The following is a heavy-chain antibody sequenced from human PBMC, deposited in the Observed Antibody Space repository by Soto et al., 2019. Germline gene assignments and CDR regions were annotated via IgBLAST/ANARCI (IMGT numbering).Heavy chain of an antibody. CDR2: INPNSGGT. J-gene: IGHJ4*02. V-gene: IGHV1-2*02. D-gene: IGHD6-13*01. Sequence: ASGKVSCKASGYTFTGYYMHWVRQAPGQGLEWMGWINPNSGGTNYAQKFQGRVTMTRDTSISTAYMELSRLRSDDTAVYYCATLAAAGPPVGYWGQGTLVTVSS. CDR3: ATLAAAGPPVGY. CDR1: GYTFTGYY.